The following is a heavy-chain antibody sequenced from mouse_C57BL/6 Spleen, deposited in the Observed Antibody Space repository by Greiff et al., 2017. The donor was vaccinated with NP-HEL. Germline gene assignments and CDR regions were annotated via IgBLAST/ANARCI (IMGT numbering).Heavy chain of an antibody. D-gene: IGHD1-1*01. J-gene: IGHJ2*01. V-gene: IGHV1-50*01. CDR2: IDPSDSYT. CDR1: GYTFTSYW. Sequence: VQLQQPGAELVKPGASVKLSCKASGYTFTSYWMQWVKQRPGQGLEWIGEIDPSDSYTNYNQKFKGKATLTVDTSSSTAYMQLSSLTSEDSAVYYCASGYGSSYYFDYWGQGTTLTVSS. CDR3: ASGYGSSYYFDY.